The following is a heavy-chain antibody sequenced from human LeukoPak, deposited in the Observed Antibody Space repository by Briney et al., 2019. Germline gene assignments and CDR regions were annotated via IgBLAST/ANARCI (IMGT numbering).Heavy chain of an antibody. J-gene: IGHJ5*02. D-gene: IGHD3-9*01. CDR2: IYPGDSGT. V-gene: IGHV5-51*01. Sequence: GESLKISCKGSGYSFTSYWIGWVRQMPGKGLEGMGIIYPGDSGTRLRPSFQGQVTISVDKSISTAYLQWSSLKASDTAMYYWARTAVAGYSSWFDPWGQGTLVTVSS. CDR3: ARTAVAGYSSWFDP. CDR1: GYSFTSYW.